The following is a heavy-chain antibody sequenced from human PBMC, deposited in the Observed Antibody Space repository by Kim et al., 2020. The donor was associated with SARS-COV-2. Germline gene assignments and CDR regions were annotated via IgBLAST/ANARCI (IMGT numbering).Heavy chain of an antibody. CDR3: ASRYSGYHGSGY. D-gene: IGHD5-12*01. Sequence: SETLSLTCAVSGGSISSSNWWSWVRQPPGKGLEWIGEIYHSGSTNYNPSLKSRVPISVDKSKNQFSLKLSSVTAADTAVYYCASRYSGYHGSGYWGQGTLVTVSS. CDR2: IYHSGST. J-gene: IGHJ4*02. V-gene: IGHV4-4*02. CDR1: GGSISSSNW.